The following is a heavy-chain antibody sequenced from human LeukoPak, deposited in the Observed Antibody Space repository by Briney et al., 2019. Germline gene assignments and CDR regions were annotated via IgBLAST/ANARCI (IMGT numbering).Heavy chain of an antibody. CDR2: IYSSGST. CDR3: ARVFDSGSQAYFYYMDV. J-gene: IGHJ6*03. V-gene: IGHV4-59*01. Sequence: PSETLSLTCSVSGDSMRGYYWSWIRQPPGKGLEWIGYIYSSGSTNYNPSLKSRVTMSVDTSKNQFSLKVSSVTAADTAVYYCARVFDSGSQAYFYYMDVWGKGTTVTIFS. CDR1: GDSMRGYY. D-gene: IGHD3-10*01.